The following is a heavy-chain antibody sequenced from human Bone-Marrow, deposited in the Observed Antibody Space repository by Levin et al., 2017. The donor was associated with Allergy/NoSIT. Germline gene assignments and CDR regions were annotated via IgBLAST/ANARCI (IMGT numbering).Heavy chain of an antibody. D-gene: IGHD2-8*01. J-gene: IGHJ6*03. CDR1: GFTFTSHP. Sequence: AGGSLRLSCVASGFTFTSHPMRWVRQAPGKGLEWVSAISESGGSTYYADSVKGRFTISRDNSKNTLYLQMNSLRAEDTAVYYCARVYADSGKTYYYMDVWGKGTTVTVSS. CDR2: ISESGGST. CDR3: ARVYADSGKTYYYMDV. V-gene: IGHV3-23*01.